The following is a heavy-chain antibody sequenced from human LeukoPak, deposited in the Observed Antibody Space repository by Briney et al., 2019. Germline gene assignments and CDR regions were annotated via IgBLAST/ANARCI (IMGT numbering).Heavy chain of an antibody. CDR1: GFTFISYA. J-gene: IGHJ5*02. Sequence: PRGSLRLSSAASGFTFISYALSCVRQAPGKGVECVSPICASGLTTYYADSAKSRFTISRDNTKNTLYLQMSSLRADDTAEYYCAKEPRKYCSRTSCPNWIDVWGQGTLVTVSS. D-gene: IGHD2-2*01. CDR3: AKEPRKYCSRTSCPNWIDV. V-gene: IGHV3-23*01. CDR2: ICASGLTT.